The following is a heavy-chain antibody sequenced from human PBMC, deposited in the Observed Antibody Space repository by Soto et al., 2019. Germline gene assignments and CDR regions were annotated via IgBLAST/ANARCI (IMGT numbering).Heavy chain of an antibody. V-gene: IGHV5-10-1*01. D-gene: IGHD4-17*01. CDR1: GYIFTNYW. CDR3: AGQNFGDFLPFDY. Sequence: LGESLKISCKGFGYIFTNYWITWVRQMPGKGLEWMGRIDPSDSYTNYSPSFRGHVTISTDKSISTAYLQWSSLKASDTATYYCAGQNFGDFLPFDYWGQGTLVTVSS. J-gene: IGHJ4*02. CDR2: IDPSDSYT.